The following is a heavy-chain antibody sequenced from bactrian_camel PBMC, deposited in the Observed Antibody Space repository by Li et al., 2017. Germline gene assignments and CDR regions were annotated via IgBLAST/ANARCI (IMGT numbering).Heavy chain of an antibody. J-gene: IGHJ4*01. CDR1: GLSFSNNY. CDR2: ITGDGTNT. V-gene: IGHV3-2*01. CDR3: TTRGDLEY. Sequence: HVQLVESGGGLVQPGGSLRLSCAASGLSFSNNYLNWVRQVPGKGLEWVSSITGDGTNTYYADSVKGRFAISRDNVKNTVDLQMNSLKSEDTALYYCTTRGDLEYWGQGTQVTVS.